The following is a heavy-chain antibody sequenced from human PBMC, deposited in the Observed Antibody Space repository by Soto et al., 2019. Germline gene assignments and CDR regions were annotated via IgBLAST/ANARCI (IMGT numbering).Heavy chain of an antibody. Sequence: SETLSLTCTVSGGSISSGNYYWSWIRQHPGKGLEWIGYIYYSGSTYYNPSLKSRVTISVDTSKNQFSLKLSSVTAADTAVYYCARGRSSSWPNWFDPWGQGTLVTVSS. V-gene: IGHV4-31*03. CDR3: ARGRSSSWPNWFDP. J-gene: IGHJ5*02. D-gene: IGHD6-13*01. CDR1: GGSISSGNYY. CDR2: IYYSGST.